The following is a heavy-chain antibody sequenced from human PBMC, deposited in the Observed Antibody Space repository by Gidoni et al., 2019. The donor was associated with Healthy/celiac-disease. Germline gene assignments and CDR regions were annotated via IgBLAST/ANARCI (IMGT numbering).Heavy chain of an antibody. J-gene: IGHJ4*02. V-gene: IGHV3-9*01. Sequence: EVQLVESGGGLVQPGRSLRLSCAASGFTFDDYAMHWVRQAPGKGLEWVSGISWNSGSIGYADSVKGRFTISRDNAKNSLYLQMNSLRAEDTALYYCARYISSSWTFDYWGQGTLVTVSS. CDR2: ISWNSGSI. CDR1: GFTFDDYA. D-gene: IGHD6-13*01. CDR3: ARYISSSWTFDY.